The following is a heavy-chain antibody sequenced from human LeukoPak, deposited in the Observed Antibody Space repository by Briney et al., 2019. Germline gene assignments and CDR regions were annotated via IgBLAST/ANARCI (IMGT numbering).Heavy chain of an antibody. Sequence: SETLSLTCSVSGGSISSGAYYWAWIRQPAGKGLEWIGRVYTTGSTNYNPSLKSRVTISVDTSKNQFSLRLSSITAADTAVYYCASEGIAAAGSLVYWGQGTLVTVSS. CDR2: VYTTGST. D-gene: IGHD6-25*01. CDR3: ASEGIAAAGSLVY. V-gene: IGHV4-61*02. CDR1: GGSISSGAYY. J-gene: IGHJ4*02.